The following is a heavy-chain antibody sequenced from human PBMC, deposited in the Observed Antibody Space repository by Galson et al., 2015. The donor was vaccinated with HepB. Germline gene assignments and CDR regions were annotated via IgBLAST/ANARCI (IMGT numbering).Heavy chain of an antibody. CDR1: GFTFSSYW. D-gene: IGHD5-12*01. CDR3: AKGGHVDS. Sequence: SLRLSCAASGFTFSSYWMSWVRQAPGKGLEWVVNIKQDGSEKYYVDSVKGRFTISRDNAKNSLYLQMDSLRAEDTAVYYCAKGGHVDSWGQGTLVTVSS. V-gene: IGHV3-7*01. J-gene: IGHJ4*02. CDR2: IKQDGSEK.